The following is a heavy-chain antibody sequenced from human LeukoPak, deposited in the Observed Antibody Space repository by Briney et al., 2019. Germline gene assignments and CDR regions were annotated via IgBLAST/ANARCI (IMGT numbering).Heavy chain of an antibody. V-gene: IGHV4-59*12. Sequence: SETLSLTCTVSGGSISSYYWSWIRQPPGEGLEWIGYIYYSGSTNYNPSLKSRVTISVDTSNNQFSLKLSSVTAADTAVYYCAREQGDYYDYWGQGTLVTVSS. CDR2: IYYSGST. CDR1: GGSISSYY. J-gene: IGHJ4*02. CDR3: AREQGDYYDY.